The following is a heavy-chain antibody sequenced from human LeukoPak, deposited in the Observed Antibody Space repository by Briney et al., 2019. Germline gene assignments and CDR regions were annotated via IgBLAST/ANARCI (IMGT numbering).Heavy chain of an antibody. D-gene: IGHD4-11*01. Sequence: PGGSLRLSCAASGFKLRDYWMHWVRQAPGKGLVWVSRLGTDGTYTNYADSVKGRFTISRDNAKSTLYLQMDSLRAEDTAFYYCVRDPSNSGNWFDLWGQGTLVTVSS. CDR3: VRDPSNSGNWFDL. V-gene: IGHV3-74*01. J-gene: IGHJ5*02. CDR1: GFKLRDYW. CDR2: LGTDGTYT.